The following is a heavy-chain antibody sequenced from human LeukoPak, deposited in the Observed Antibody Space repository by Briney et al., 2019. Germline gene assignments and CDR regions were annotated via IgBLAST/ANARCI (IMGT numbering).Heavy chain of an antibody. V-gene: IGHV3-49*03. J-gene: IGHJ4*02. Sequence: GRSLRLSCTASVLTFGDYAMGWFRQAPEKGLEWVGFIRSKAYGGTTEYAASVKGRFTISRDDSKSIAYLQMNSLKTEDTAVYYCTRGIQLWLYYFDYWGQGTLVTVSS. CDR3: TRGIQLWLYYFDY. CDR2: IRSKAYGGTT. CDR1: VLTFGDYA. D-gene: IGHD5-18*01.